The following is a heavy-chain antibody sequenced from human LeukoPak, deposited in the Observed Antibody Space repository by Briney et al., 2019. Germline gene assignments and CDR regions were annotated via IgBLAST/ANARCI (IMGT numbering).Heavy chain of an antibody. J-gene: IGHJ4*02. V-gene: IGHV1-18*04. D-gene: IGHD3-16*01. Sequence: ASVKVSCKASGYTFTSYGISWVRQAPGQGLEWMGLISAYNGKTNYAQKLQGRVTMTTDTSTSTAYMELRRLRSDDPAVDYCSKAGGVGHVDYWGQGTLVTVSS. CDR2: ISAYNGKT. CDR3: SKAGGVGHVDY. CDR1: GYTFTSYG.